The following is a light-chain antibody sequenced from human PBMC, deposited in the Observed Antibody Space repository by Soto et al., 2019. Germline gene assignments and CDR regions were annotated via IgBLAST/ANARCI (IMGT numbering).Light chain of an antibody. J-gene: IGLJ1*01. V-gene: IGLV1-44*01. CDR3: AACDDSLNGYV. Sequence: QSALTQPPSASGTPGQRVTISCSGSTPNIGSNTVNWYQQLPGTAPKLLIYSNNQRPSGVPDRFSGSKSGASASLAISGLQSEDEADYYCAACDDSLNGYVFGTGTKVTVL. CDR2: SNN. CDR1: TPNIGSNT.